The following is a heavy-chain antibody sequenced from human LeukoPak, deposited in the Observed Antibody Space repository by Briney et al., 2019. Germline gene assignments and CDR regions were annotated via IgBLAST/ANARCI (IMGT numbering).Heavy chain of an antibody. CDR2: ISYDGSTK. CDR1: GFIFSTHG. Sequence: PGRSLRLSCTASGFIFSTHGMHWVRQAPAKGLERVSLISYDGSTKYYADSVEGRFTISRDNSKSTLYLQLNSLRVEDTAVYYCAKDRHFYGAGTYYNLDYWGQGTLVTVSS. V-gene: IGHV3-30*18. CDR3: AKDRHFYGAGTYYNLDY. D-gene: IGHD3-10*01. J-gene: IGHJ4*02.